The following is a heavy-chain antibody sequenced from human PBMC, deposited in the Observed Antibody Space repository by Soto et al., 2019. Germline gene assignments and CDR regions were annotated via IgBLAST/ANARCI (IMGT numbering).Heavy chain of an antibody. J-gene: IGHJ6*02. V-gene: IGHV1-18*01. D-gene: IGHD3-3*01. CDR3: ARDAGTALRFLEWKSIYYGMDV. Sequence: ASVKVSCKASGYTFTSYGISWVRQAPGQGLEWMGWISAYNGNTNYAQKLQGRVTVTTDTSTSTAYMELRSLRSDDTAVYYCARDAGTALRFLEWKSIYYGMDVWGQGTTVTSP. CDR1: GYTFTSYG. CDR2: ISAYNGNT.